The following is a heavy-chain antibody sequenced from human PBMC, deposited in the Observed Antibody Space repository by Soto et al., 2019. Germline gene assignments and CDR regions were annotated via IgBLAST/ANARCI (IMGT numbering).Heavy chain of an antibody. CDR2: ISGSGGST. CDR3: AKDLPVDTAMAYYYYYGMDV. D-gene: IGHD5-18*01. J-gene: IGHJ6*02. CDR1: GFTFSSYA. Sequence: PGGSLRLSCAASGFTFSSYAMSLVRQAPGKGLEWVSAISGSGGSTYYADSVKGLFTISRDNSKNTLYLQMNSLRAEDTAVYYCAKDLPVDTAMAYYYYYGMDVWGQGTTVTVSS. V-gene: IGHV3-23*01.